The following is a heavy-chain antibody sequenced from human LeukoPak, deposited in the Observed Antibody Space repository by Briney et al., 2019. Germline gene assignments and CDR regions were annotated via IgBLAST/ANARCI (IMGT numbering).Heavy chain of an antibody. Sequence: PGGSLRLSCAASGFTFSSYWMSRVRQAPGKGLEWVANIIQDGSEKYYVDSVRGRFTISRDNAKSSLYLQTTNLRAEDTAVYYCATDSFSFGDLNPGPWGQGTLVTVSS. D-gene: IGHD3-16*01. CDR3: ATDSFSFGDLNPGP. CDR1: GFTFSSYW. CDR2: IIQDGSEK. J-gene: IGHJ5*02. V-gene: IGHV3-7*01.